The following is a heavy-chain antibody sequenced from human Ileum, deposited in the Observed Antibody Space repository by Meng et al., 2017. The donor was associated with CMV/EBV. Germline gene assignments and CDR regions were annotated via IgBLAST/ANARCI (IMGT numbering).Heavy chain of an antibody. J-gene: IGHJ4*02. D-gene: IGHD1-26*01. V-gene: IGHV3-53*01. CDR3: ARGFGGSYLAS. Sequence: GESLKISCAASGFTVSSNYMSWVRQAPGKGLEWVSVIYSGGSTYYADSVKGRFTISRDNSKNTLYLQMNSLRVEDTAGYYCARGFGGSYLASWGQGTLVTVSS. CDR2: IYSGGST. CDR1: GFTVSSNY.